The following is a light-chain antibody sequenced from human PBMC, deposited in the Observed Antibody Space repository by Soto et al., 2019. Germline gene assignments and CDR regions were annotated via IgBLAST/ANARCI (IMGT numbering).Light chain of an antibody. CDR2: AAA. J-gene: IGKJ1*01. CDR3: QQAYGAPPT. V-gene: IGKV1-39*01. CDR1: QSITTY. Sequence: DIQMTQSPSSLSASVGDRVTITCLASQSITTYLNWYQQTSGEAPKLLIYAAARLQTGVPSRFSGSGSGTDFTLTISSLQPEDFATYYCQQAYGAPPTFGQGPKVDI.